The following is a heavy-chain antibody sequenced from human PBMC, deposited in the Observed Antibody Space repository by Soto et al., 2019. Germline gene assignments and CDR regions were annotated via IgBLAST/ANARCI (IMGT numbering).Heavy chain of an antibody. Sequence: QVQLVQSGDEVKKPGASVKVSCKASGYIFVNYGIAWVRQAPGQGLEWKGWISPYTGNTNSASKVQGRLTMTTDPSTSTAYMDLGSLTSDDTAVYYCVMVDNYVTPTPQDVWGQGTTVTVSS. D-gene: IGHD3-16*01. CDR3: VMVDNYVTPTPQDV. CDR2: ISPYTGNT. J-gene: IGHJ6*02. V-gene: IGHV1-18*01. CDR1: GYIFVNYG.